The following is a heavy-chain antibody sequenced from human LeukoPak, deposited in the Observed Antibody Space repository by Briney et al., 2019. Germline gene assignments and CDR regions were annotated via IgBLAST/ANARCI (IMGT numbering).Heavy chain of an antibody. Sequence: GGSLRLSCAASGFTFSSYAMSWVRQAPGKGLEWVSAISGSGGSTYYADSVKGRFTISRDNSKNTLYLQMNSLRAEDTAVYYCAKTYYYDSSGTPGAFDIWGQGTMVTVSS. CDR3: AKTYYYDSSGTPGAFDI. D-gene: IGHD3-22*01. J-gene: IGHJ3*02. CDR1: GFTFSSYA. CDR2: ISGSGGST. V-gene: IGHV3-23*01.